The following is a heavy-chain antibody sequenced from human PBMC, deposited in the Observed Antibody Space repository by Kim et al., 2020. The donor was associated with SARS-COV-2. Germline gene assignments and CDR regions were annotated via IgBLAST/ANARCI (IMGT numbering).Heavy chain of an antibody. V-gene: IGHV4-39*01. Sequence: SETLSLTCTVSGGSISSSSYYWGWIRQPPGKGLDWIGNIFYSGSTYYNPSLKSRVTISVDTSKNQFSLKLSSVTAADTAVYYCARHDSGYSSSPPFYWGQGTLVTVSS. D-gene: IGHD6-13*01. J-gene: IGHJ4*02. CDR2: IFYSGST. CDR1: GGSISSSSYY. CDR3: ARHDSGYSSSPPFY.